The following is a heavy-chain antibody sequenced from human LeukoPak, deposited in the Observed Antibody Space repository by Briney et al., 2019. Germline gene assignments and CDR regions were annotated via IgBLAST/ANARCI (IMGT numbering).Heavy chain of an antibody. Sequence: GGSLRLSCAASGFTLSDYWMTWVRQAPGKALEWVANIRQDGRDKYYWDSVKGRFTISRDNAKDSVYLQMNSLRAEDTAIYYCVRDTGGSGSYPDYWGQGTLVTVSS. CDR2: IRQDGRDK. CDR3: VRDTGGSGSYPDY. CDR1: GFTLSDYW. D-gene: IGHD1-26*01. V-gene: IGHV3-7*01. J-gene: IGHJ4*02.